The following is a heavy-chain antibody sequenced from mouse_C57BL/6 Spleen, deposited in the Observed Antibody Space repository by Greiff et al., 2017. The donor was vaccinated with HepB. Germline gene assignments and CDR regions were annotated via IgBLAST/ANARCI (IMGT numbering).Heavy chain of an antibody. CDR1: GYSITSGYD. D-gene: IGHD5-2*01. V-gene: IGHV3-1*01. Sequence: EVHLVESGPGMVKPSPSLSLTCTVTGYSITSGYDWHGIRHFPGNKLGWMGYISYSGSTNYNPSLKSRIAITHDTSKNHFFLKLNSVTTEDTATYYCARRGNSYCWDFDVWGTGTTVTVSS. CDR2: ISYSGST. J-gene: IGHJ1*03. CDR3: ARRGNSYCWDFDV.